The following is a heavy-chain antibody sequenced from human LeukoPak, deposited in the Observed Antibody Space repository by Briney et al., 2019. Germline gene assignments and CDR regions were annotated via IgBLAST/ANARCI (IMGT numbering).Heavy chain of an antibody. J-gene: IGHJ4*02. Sequence: SETLSLTCAVYGGSFSGYYWSWVRQPPGKGLEWVGEIYHSGSTNYNPSLKSRVTTSVDTSKNQFSLKLSSVTAADTAVYYCARILPRSVKQWQPFEYWGQGTLVTVSS. V-gene: IGHV4-34*01. CDR3: ARILPRSVKQWQPFEY. CDR2: IYHSGST. CDR1: GGSFSGYY. D-gene: IGHD6-19*01.